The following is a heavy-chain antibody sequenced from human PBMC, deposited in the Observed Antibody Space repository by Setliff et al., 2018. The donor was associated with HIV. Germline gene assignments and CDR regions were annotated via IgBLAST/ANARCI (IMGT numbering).Heavy chain of an antibody. V-gene: IGHV1-69-2*01. CDR1: GYTFSDYF. Sequence: GASVKVSCKASGYTFSDYFMHWVRQAPGEGLEWVGRVDPEDGETRCAMKFQGSVTISADTSTDTTYLSLTSLRSQDTAVYYCATVSIVGATEFDYWGQGTVVTVSS. CDR3: ATVSIVGATEFDY. D-gene: IGHD1-26*01. J-gene: IGHJ4*02. CDR2: VDPEDGET.